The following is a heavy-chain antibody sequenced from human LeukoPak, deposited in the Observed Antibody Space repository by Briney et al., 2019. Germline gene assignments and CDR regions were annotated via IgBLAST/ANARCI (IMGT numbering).Heavy chain of an antibody. CDR1: GGSISSHY. CDR2: IYYSGST. Sequence: PSETLSLTCTVSGGSISSHYWSWIRQPPGKGLEWIGYIYYSGSTNYNPSLKSRVTISVDTSKNQFSLKLSSVTAADTAVYYCARQAPHPNMNYYYYYMDVWGKGTTVTVSS. D-gene: IGHD2-8*01. V-gene: IGHV4-59*08. CDR3: ARQAPHPNMNYYYYYMDV. J-gene: IGHJ6*03.